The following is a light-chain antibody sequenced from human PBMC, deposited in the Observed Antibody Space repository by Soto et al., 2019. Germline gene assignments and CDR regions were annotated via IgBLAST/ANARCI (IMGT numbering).Light chain of an antibody. J-gene: IGKJ3*01. CDR1: QSISSW. V-gene: IGKV1-5*03. CDR2: KAA. Sequence: DIQMTQSPSTLSASVGDRVTITCRASQSISSWLAWYQQKPGKAPKLLIYKAASLESGVPSRFSGSGSGTEFTLTISSLQPDDFATYYCQQSNRYPFTFGPGTKVDIK. CDR3: QQSNRYPFT.